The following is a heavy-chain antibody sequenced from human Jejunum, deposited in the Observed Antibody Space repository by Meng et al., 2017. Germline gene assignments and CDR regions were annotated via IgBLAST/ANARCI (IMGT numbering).Heavy chain of an antibody. CDR3: ARVYGGNSQALGY. V-gene: IGHV3-48*03. CDR1: GFTFSSYE. Sequence: GGSLRLSCVASGFTFSSYEMHWVRQAPGKGLEWVSYISSSGDTIHYAYYADSVKGRFTISRDNAKSALYLQMNSLRAEDTALYYCARVYGGNSQALGYWGQGTQVTVSS. D-gene: IGHD4-23*01. J-gene: IGHJ4*02. CDR2: ISSSGDTIHYA.